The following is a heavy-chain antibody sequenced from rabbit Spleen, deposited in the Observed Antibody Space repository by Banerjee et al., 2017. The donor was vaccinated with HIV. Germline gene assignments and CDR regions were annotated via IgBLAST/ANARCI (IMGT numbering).Heavy chain of an antibody. Sequence: QSLEESGGDLVKPGASLTLTCKASGFDFTSTYYMCWVRQAPGKGLELIACIDTNSGDTAYASWAKGRFTISKTSSTTVTLQMTRLTAADTATYFCARDTGSSFSSYGMDLWGPGTLVTVS. J-gene: IGHJ6*01. CDR3: ARDTGSSFSSYGMDL. CDR1: GFDFTSTYY. V-gene: IGHV1S40*01. D-gene: IGHD8-1*01. CDR2: IDTNSGDT.